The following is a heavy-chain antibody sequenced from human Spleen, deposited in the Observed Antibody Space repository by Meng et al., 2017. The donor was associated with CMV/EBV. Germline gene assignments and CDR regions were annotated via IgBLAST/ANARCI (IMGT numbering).Heavy chain of an antibody. J-gene: IGHJ4*02. CDR3: ARDRYYYDSSGYYSNFDY. V-gene: IGHV4-30-4*08. D-gene: IGHD3-22*01. CDR2: IYYSGST. Sequence: QPQESGPGLVQPSQNPSLTCTVSGGSSSSGDYYWSWIRQPPGKVLEWIGYIYYSGSTYYNPSLKSRVTISVDTSKNQFSLKLSSVTAADTAVYYCARDRYYYDSSGYYSNFDYWGQGTLVTVSS. CDR1: GGSSSSGDYY.